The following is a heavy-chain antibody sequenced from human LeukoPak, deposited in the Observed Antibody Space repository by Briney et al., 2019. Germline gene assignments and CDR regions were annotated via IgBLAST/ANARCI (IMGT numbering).Heavy chain of an antibody. D-gene: IGHD3-22*01. J-gene: IGHJ4*02. CDR2: ISGSGGST. CDR1: GFTFSSYA. CDR3: AKDGEVRDYYDSSGYPYYFDY. V-gene: IGHV3-23*01. Sequence: GGSLRLSCAASGFTFSSYAMSWVRQAPGKGLEWVSAISGSGGSTYYADSVQGRFTISRDNSKNTLYLQMNSLRAEDTAVYYCAKDGEVRDYYDSSGYPYYFDYWGQGTLVTVSS.